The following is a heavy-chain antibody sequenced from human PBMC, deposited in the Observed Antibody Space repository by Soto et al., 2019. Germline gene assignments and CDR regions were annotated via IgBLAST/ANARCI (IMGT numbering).Heavy chain of an antibody. CDR3: ARDKQFDYGGPIWNYGLDV. V-gene: IGHV4-61*01. CDR2: IYYSGST. D-gene: IGHD4-17*01. CDR1: GGSVSSGSYY. Sequence: SETLSLSCTGSGGSVSSGSYYWSWIRQPPGKGLEWIGYIYYSGSTNYNPSLKSRVTISVDTSKNQFSLKLSSVTAADTAVYYCARDKQFDYGGPIWNYGLDVWGQGTTVTVSS. J-gene: IGHJ6*02.